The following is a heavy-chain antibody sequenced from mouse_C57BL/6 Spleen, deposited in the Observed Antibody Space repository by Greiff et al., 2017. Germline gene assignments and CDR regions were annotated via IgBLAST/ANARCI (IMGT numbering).Heavy chain of an antibody. V-gene: IGHV1-64*01. J-gene: IGHJ4*01. D-gene: IGHD2-5*01. Sequence: VQLKQPGAELVKPGASVKLSCKASGYTFTSYWMHWVKQRPGQGLEWIGMIHPNSGSTNYNEKFKSKATLTVDKSSSTAYMQLSSLTSEDSAVYYCARSEDSNYVSYYAMDYWGQGTSGTVSS. CDR2: IHPNSGST. CDR3: ARSEDSNYVSYYAMDY. CDR1: GYTFTSYW.